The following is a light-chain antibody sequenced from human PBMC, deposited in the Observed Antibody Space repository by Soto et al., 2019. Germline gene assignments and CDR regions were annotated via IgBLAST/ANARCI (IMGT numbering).Light chain of an antibody. V-gene: IGLV1-47*01. CDR2: GNS. CDR3: TSWHDSLNGNG. CDR1: KSDIGSNY. Sequence: QSVLTQPPSASGAPGQRVTFSCSGSKSDIGSNYVFWYQQLPGMAPKLLIYGNSQRPSGVPDRFSGSKSGTSASLAISGLRSEDEADYYCTSWHDSLNGNGFGTGTKGTVL. J-gene: IGLJ1*01.